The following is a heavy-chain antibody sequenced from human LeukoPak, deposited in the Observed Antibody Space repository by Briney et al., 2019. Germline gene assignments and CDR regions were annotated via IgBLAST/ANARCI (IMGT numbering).Heavy chain of an antibody. CDR2: IYYSGST. CDR1: GFTVSSNY. CDR3: ARGVGYCTINSCRSYWYFDL. D-gene: IGHD2-2*01. Sequence: LSCAASGFTVSSNYMSWIRQPPGKGLEWIGYIYYSGSTYYNPSLKSRVTISVDTSKNQFSLKLSSVTAADTAVYYCARGVGYCTINSCRSYWYFDLWGRGTLVAVSS. J-gene: IGHJ2*01. V-gene: IGHV4-30-4*08.